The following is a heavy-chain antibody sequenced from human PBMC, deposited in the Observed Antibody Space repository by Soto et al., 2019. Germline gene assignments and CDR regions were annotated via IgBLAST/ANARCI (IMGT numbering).Heavy chain of an antibody. V-gene: IGHV4-34*02. D-gene: IGHD2-15*01. Sequence: QVQLQQWGAGLLKPSETLSLTCAVNGGSLSDYFWSWIRQPPGKGLEWIGEINHSGSTNYKSSLKSRVTISIDTSKNQFSLKLSSVTAADTAVYYCARGRGCSGGRCYGHDDHSWGQGTLVIVSS. CDR1: GGSLSDYF. CDR2: INHSGST. CDR3: ARGRGCSGGRCYGHDDHS. J-gene: IGHJ4*02.